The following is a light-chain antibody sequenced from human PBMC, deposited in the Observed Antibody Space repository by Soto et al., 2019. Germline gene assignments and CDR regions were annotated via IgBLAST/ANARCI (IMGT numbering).Light chain of an antibody. J-gene: IGKJ2*03. V-gene: IGKV3-11*01. Sequence: EIVLTQSPATLSLSPGERATLSCTASQSVSSNLAWYQQKPGQAPRLLIYDASNRATDIPARFSGSGSGTDFSITISSLEAEDFAVYYCQHRGNWPPFSFGQGTKLEIK. CDR1: QSVSSN. CDR3: QHRGNWPPFS. CDR2: DAS.